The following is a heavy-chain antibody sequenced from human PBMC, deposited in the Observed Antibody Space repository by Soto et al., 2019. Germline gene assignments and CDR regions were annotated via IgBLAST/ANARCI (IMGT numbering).Heavy chain of an antibody. D-gene: IGHD2-8*01. Sequence: EVQLVESGGGLVKPGGSLRLSCAASGVTFSNAWMNWVRQAPGKGLEWVGRIKSKTDGGRTDYAAPVKGRFTISRDDSKNTLYLQMNILEPEATAVDDCAEDSCLNGVCYLGWWWGQPDLVTFSS. V-gene: IGHV3-15*07. CDR1: GVTFSNAW. J-gene: IGHJ4*02. CDR3: AEDSCLNGVCYLGWW. CDR2: IKSKTDGGRT.